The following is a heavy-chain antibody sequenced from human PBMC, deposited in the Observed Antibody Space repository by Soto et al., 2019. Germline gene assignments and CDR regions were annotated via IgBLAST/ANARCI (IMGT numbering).Heavy chain of an antibody. CDR3: ARGRRTGYYGSGSYYNSVYYYYGMDA. CDR2: INHSGST. J-gene: IGHJ6*02. CDR1: GGSFSGYY. D-gene: IGHD3-10*01. V-gene: IGHV4-34*01. Sequence: SETLSLTCAVYGGSFSGYYWSWIRQPPGKGLEWIGEINHSGSTNYNPSLKSRVTISVDTSKNQFSLKLSSVTAADTAVYYCARGRRTGYYGSGSYYNSVYYYYGMDAWGQGTTVTVSS.